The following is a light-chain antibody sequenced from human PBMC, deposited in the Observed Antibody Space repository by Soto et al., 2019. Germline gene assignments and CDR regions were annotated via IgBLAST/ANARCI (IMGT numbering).Light chain of an antibody. CDR1: TSNLGAGYD. V-gene: IGLV1-40*01. J-gene: IGLJ3*02. CDR2: GNR. Sequence: QSVLTQPPSVSGAPGQSVTLSCTGNTSNLGAGYDVHWYQQLPGAAPKLVIFGNRNRPSGVPERFSGSKSGTSASLAITGLQAEDEADYYCQAYDYTLTASVFGGGTKVTVL. CDR3: QAYDYTLTASV.